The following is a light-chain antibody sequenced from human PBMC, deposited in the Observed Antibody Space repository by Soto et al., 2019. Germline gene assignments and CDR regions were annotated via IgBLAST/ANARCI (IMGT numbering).Light chain of an antibody. Sequence: DIQMTQSPPSLSASVGDRVTITCQASQDISDHLHLYQQKSGKAPKLLISDASNLKTGVTSRFGGGGYRNYFTITISSLPPEDIAPYYDQQFDDLPAITFGQGTRLEIK. J-gene: IGKJ5*01. V-gene: IGKV1-33*01. CDR1: QDISDH. CDR2: DAS. CDR3: QQFDDLPAIT.